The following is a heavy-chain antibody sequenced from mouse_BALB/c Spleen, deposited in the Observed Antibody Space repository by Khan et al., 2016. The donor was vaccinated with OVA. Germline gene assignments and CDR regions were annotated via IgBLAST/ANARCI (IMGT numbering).Heavy chain of an antibody. J-gene: IGHJ3*01. D-gene: IGHD2-2*01. CDR3: ARSLYGYDPAWFAY. CDR2: ISYDGSN. V-gene: IGHV3-6*02. CDR1: GYSITSGYY. Sequence: EVQLVESGPGLVKPSQSLSLTCSVTGYSITSGYYCNWIRQFPGNKLEWMGYISYDGSNNYNPSLRNRISVTRDTSKNQFFLKLNSVTTEDIATYYCARSLYGYDPAWFAYWGQGTLVTVSA.